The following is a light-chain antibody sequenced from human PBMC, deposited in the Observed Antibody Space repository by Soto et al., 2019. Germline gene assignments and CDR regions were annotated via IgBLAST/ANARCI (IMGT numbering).Light chain of an antibody. CDR1: QGIRND. CDR2: AAS. V-gene: IGKV1-17*01. J-gene: IGKJ1*01. Sequence: DIQMTQSPSSLSASVGDRVTITCRASQGIRNDLGWYQQKPGKAPKRLIYAASSLQSGVPSRFSGGGWGKESPPPISTLQPEDFAPYSCQQHNSYPRPFGQGTKG. CDR3: QQHNSYPRP.